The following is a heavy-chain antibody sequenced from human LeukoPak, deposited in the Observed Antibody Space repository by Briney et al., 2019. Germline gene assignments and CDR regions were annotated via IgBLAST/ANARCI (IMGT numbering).Heavy chain of an antibody. Sequence: GGSLRLSCAASGFTFSSYSMNWVRQAPGKGLEWVSSISSSSSYIYYADSVEGRFTISRDNAKNSLYLQMNSLRAEDTAVYYCARDPTYGGNLTFDYWGQGTLVTVSS. V-gene: IGHV3-21*01. CDR2: ISSSSSYI. CDR1: GFTFSSYS. D-gene: IGHD4/OR15-4a*01. J-gene: IGHJ4*02. CDR3: ARDPTYGGNLTFDY.